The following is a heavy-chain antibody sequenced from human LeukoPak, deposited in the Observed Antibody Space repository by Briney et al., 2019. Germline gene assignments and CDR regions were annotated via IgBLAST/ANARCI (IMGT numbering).Heavy chain of an antibody. J-gene: IGHJ4*02. Sequence: ASVKVSCKASGYTFTGYYMHWVRQAPGQGLEWMGWINPNSGGTNYAQKFQGRVTMTRDTSISTAYMELSRLRSDDTAVYYCARYCSSTSCYVPPYFDYWGQGTLVTVSS. CDR3: ARYCSSTSCYVPPYFDY. V-gene: IGHV1-2*02. CDR1: GYTFTGYY. CDR2: INPNSGGT. D-gene: IGHD2-2*01.